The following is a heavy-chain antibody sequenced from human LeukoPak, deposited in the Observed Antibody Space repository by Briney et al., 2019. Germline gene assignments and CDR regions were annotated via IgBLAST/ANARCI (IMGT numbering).Heavy chain of an antibody. CDR2: IYTSGST. V-gene: IGHV4-4*07. Sequence: SETLSLTCTVSGGSISSYYWSWIRQPAGKGLEWIGRIYTSGSTNYNPSLKSRVTISVDTSKNQYSLKLSSVTAADTAVYYCAGVRVATKHFDYWGQGTLVTVSS. CDR1: GGSISSYY. J-gene: IGHJ4*02. D-gene: IGHD5-12*01. CDR3: AGVRVATKHFDY.